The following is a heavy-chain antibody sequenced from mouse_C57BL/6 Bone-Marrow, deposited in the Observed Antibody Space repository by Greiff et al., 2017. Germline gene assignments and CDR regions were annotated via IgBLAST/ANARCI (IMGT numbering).Heavy chain of an antibody. V-gene: IGHV1-69*01. D-gene: IGHD2-4*01. Sequence: VQLQQPGAELVMPGASVKLSCKASGYTFTSYWMHWVKQRPGQGLEWIGEIDPSDSYTNYNQKFKGKSTLTVDKSSSTAYMQLSSLTSEDSAVYYCARGNYDYEYYYAMDYWGQGTSVTVSS. CDR1: GYTFTSYW. CDR2: IDPSDSYT. CDR3: ARGNYDYEYYYAMDY. J-gene: IGHJ4*01.